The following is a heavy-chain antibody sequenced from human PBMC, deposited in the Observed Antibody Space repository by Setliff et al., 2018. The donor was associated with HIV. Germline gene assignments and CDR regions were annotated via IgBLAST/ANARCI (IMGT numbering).Heavy chain of an antibody. V-gene: IGHV3-30*04. Sequence: GGSLRLSCAASGFTFSSYAMHWVRQAPGKGLEWVAVISYDGSNKYYADSVKGRFTISRDNSKNTLYLQMNSLRAEDTAVYYCARGTPRGSYDYWGQGTPVTVSS. CDR3: ARGTPRGSYDY. CDR2: ISYDGSNK. D-gene: IGHD1-26*01. J-gene: IGHJ4*02. CDR1: GFTFSSYA.